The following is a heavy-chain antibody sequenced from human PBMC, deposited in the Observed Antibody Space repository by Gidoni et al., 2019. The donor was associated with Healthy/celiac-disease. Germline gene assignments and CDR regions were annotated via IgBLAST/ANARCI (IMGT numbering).Heavy chain of an antibody. J-gene: IGHJ4*02. Sequence: VQLVHSGAEVKKPGESLQIPCTGSVYSFTSYWIGWVHQIPGKVLEWMWIIYPGDYDTRYSMSLQGQVTSSADKSISNDDLQWRRLKASDNDMYYWARRIEAAGTSLDYWGKGTMVTVSS. V-gene: IGHV5-51*07. CDR3: ARRIEAAGTSLDY. CDR2: IYPGDYDT. CDR1: VYSFTSYW. D-gene: IGHD6-13*01.